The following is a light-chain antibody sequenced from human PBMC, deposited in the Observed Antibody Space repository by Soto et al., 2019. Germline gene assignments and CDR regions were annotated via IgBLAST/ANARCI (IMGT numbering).Light chain of an antibody. CDR3: QQYNSYSPWT. J-gene: IGKJ1*01. CDR1: QSISSW. Sequence: DIQMTQSPSSLSASVGGRVTIXXRASQSISSWLAWYQQKPGKAPKLXXYDASSLESGVPSRFSGSGSGTEFTLTISSLQPDDFATYYCQQYNSYSPWTFGQGTKVDIK. V-gene: IGKV1-5*01. CDR2: DAS.